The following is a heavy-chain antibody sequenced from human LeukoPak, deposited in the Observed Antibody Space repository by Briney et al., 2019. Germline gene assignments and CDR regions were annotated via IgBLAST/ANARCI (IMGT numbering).Heavy chain of an antibody. CDR3: ARVATDSSSRGYYYYYMDV. CDR1: GYTFTGYY. V-gene: IGHV1-2*02. J-gene: IGHJ6*03. D-gene: IGHD6-13*01. CDR2: INPNSGGT. Sequence: ASVKVSCKASGYTFTGYYMHWVRQAPGQGLEWMGWINPNSGGTNYAQKFQGRVTMTRDTSISTAYMELSRLRSDDTAVYYCARVATDSSSRGYYYYYMDVWGKGTTVTVSS.